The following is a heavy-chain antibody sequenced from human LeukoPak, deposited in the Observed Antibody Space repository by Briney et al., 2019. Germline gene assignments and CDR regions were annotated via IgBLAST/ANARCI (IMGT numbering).Heavy chain of an antibody. CDR1: GDSMSSIDW. Sequence: SETLSLTCAVSGDSMSSIDWWSWVRQPPGKGLEWIGEIHHTGSTNYNPSLKSRVTISVDKSKNQFSLNFNSMSAADSAVYYCAANGYYTIEYWGQGTLVTASS. D-gene: IGHD1-26*01. CDR3: AANGYYTIEY. V-gene: IGHV4-4*02. J-gene: IGHJ4*02. CDR2: IHHTGST.